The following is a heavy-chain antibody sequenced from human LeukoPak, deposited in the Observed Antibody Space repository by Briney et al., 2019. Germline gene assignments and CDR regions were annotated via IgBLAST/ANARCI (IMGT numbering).Heavy chain of an antibody. J-gene: IGHJ6*03. CDR2: IYPGDSDT. Sequence: GESLKISCKGSGYSFTSYWIGWVRQMPGKGLEWMGIIYPGDSDTRYSPFFQGQVTISADKSISTAYLQWSSLKASDTAMYYCARHVGNGSGWYVYYYYMDVWGKGTTVTVSS. D-gene: IGHD6-19*01. CDR1: GYSFTSYW. V-gene: IGHV5-51*01. CDR3: ARHVGNGSGWYVYYYYMDV.